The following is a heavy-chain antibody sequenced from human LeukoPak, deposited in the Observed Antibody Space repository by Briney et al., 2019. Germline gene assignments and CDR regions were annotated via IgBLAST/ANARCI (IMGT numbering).Heavy chain of an antibody. Sequence: ASVKVSCKVSGYTLTELSMHWVRQAPGKWLEWMGGFDPEDGETIYAQKFQGRVTMTEDTSTDTAYMELSSLRSEDTAVYYCATTYYYDSSGYRARYYYYMDVWGKGTTVTVSS. CDR2: FDPEDGET. CDR3: ATTYYYDSSGYRARYYYYMDV. J-gene: IGHJ6*03. D-gene: IGHD3-22*01. V-gene: IGHV1-24*01. CDR1: GYTLTELS.